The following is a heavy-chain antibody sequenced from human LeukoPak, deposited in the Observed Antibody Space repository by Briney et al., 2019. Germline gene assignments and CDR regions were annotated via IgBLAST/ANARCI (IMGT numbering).Heavy chain of an antibody. CDR1: GFTFSSYA. D-gene: IGHD5/OR15-5a*01. CDR2: ISGSGGST. J-gene: IGHJ6*02. CDR3: AKSGLPSASPIYYYYYGMDV. V-gene: IGHV3-23*01. Sequence: SGASLRLSCAASGFTFSSYAMSWVRQDPGKGLEWVSAISGSGGSTYYADSVKGRFTISRDNSKNTLYLQMNSLRAEDTAVYYCAKSGLPSASPIYYYYYGMDVWGQGTTVTVSS.